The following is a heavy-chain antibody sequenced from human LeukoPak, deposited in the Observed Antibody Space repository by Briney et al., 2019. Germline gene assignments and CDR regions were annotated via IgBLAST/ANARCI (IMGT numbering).Heavy chain of an antibody. CDR3: ARTAGRYYYDSSGYYHDY. J-gene: IGHJ4*02. Sequence: SETLSLTCAVYGGSFSGYYWSWIRQPPGKGLEWIGYIYYSGSTNYNPSLKSRVTISVDTSKNQFSLKLSSVTAADTAVYYCARTAGRYYYDSSGYYHDYWGQGTLVTVSS. CDR2: IYYSGST. D-gene: IGHD3-22*01. V-gene: IGHV4-59*01. CDR1: GGSFSGYY.